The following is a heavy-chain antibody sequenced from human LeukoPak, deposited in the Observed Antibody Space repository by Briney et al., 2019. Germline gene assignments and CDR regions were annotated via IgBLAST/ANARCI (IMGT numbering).Heavy chain of an antibody. V-gene: IGHV1-2*04. CDR2: INPNSGGT. D-gene: IGHD6-13*01. CDR3: ARLSGSSSWYAHFDY. CDR1: GYTFTGYY. J-gene: IGHJ4*02. Sequence: ASVKVSCKASGYTFTGYYMHWVRQAPGQGLEWMGWINPNSGGTNYAQKFQGWVTMTRDTSISTAYMELSRLRSDDTAVYYCARLSGSSSWYAHFDYWGQGTLVTVSS.